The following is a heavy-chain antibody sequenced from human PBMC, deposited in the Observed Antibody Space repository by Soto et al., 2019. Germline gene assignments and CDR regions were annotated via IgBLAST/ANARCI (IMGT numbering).Heavy chain of an antibody. J-gene: IGHJ4*02. Sequence: GASVKVSCKASGYTFTSYGISWVRQAPGQGLEWMGGIIPIYGKANYAQKFQGRVTITADKSTSTAYMELSSLRSEDTAVYYCARDQDGYNYFDYWGQGTLVTVSS. CDR3: ARDQDGYNYFDY. D-gene: IGHD5-12*01. CDR2: IIPIYGKA. CDR1: GYTFTSYG. V-gene: IGHV1-69*06.